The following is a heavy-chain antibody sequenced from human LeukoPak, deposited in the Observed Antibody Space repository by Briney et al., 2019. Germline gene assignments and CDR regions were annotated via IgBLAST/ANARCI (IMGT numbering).Heavy chain of an antibody. D-gene: IGHD6-13*01. CDR2: IDPSDSYT. J-gene: IGHJ4*02. V-gene: IGHV5-10-1*01. Sequence: GESLQISCKGSGYSFTSYWISWVRQMPGKSLEWMGRIDPSDSYTNYSPSFQGHVTISADKSISTAYLQWSSLKASDTAMYYCASLPLYSSSSSYWGQGTLVTVSS. CDR1: GYSFTSYW. CDR3: ASLPLYSSSSSY.